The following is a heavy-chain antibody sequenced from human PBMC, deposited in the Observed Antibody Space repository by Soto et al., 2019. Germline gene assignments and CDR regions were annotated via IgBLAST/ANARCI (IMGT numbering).Heavy chain of an antibody. Sequence: LSLTCTVSGGSISSGGYYWSWIRQHPGKGLEWIGYIYYSGSTYYNPSLKSRVTISVDTSKNQFSLKLSSVTAADTAVYYCARSFLVVPAAINGVGAFDIWGQGTMVTVSS. D-gene: IGHD2-2*02. V-gene: IGHV4-31*03. J-gene: IGHJ3*02. CDR1: GGSISSGGYY. CDR3: ARSFLVVPAAINGVGAFDI. CDR2: IYYSGST.